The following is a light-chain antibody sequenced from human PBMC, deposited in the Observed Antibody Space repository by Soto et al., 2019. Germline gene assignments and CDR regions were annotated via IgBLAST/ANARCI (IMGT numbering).Light chain of an antibody. Sequence: QSVLTQPPSASGTPGQRVTISCSGSSSNIGSNTVNWYQQLPGTAPKLLIYSNNQRPSGVPDRFSGSKSGTSASLAISGLQSEEEADYYCSAWDDSLNGLLVFGGGTKLTVL. CDR2: SNN. V-gene: IGLV1-44*01. J-gene: IGLJ2*01. CDR1: SSNIGSNT. CDR3: SAWDDSLNGLLV.